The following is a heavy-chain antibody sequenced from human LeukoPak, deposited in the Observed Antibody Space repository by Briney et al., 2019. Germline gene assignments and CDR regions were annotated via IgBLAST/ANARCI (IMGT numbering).Heavy chain of an antibody. J-gene: IGHJ4*02. CDR1: GYTFTEYY. CDR3: ARDEEFGELLYYFDY. CDR2: INPNSGGT. D-gene: IGHD3-10*01. Sequence: ASVTVSYKASGYTFTEYYMHGVGQAPGQGREGMGWINPNSGGTNYAQEFQGRVTMTRDTSISTAYMELSRLRSDDTAVYYCARDEEFGELLYYFDYWGQGTLVTVSS. V-gene: IGHV1-2*02.